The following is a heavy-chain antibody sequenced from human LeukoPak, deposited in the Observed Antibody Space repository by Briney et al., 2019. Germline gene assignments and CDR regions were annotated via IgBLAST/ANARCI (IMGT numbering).Heavy chain of an antibody. CDR1: GGSISSYY. Sequence: SSETLSLTCTVSGGSISSYYWSWIRQPAGKGLECIGRLYTSGSTNYNPSLKSRVTMSVDTSKNQFSLKLTSMTAADTAVYYCARGGSSGYYYGWGQGTLVTVSS. CDR3: ARGGSSGYYYG. V-gene: IGHV4-4*07. CDR2: LYTSGST. D-gene: IGHD3-22*01. J-gene: IGHJ4*02.